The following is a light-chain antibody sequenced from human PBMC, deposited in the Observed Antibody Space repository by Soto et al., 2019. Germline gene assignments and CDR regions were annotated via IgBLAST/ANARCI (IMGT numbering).Light chain of an antibody. V-gene: IGKV1-5*01. Sequence: DFQMTQPPSTLSASVGDRVTITCRASQTIFRWLAWYQQRPGKAPNLLISDASDLQSGVPSRFSGSGSGAEFTLTIGRLQPDDFATYYCQQYNSYPWTFGQGTKV. CDR2: DAS. J-gene: IGKJ1*01. CDR3: QQYNSYPWT. CDR1: QTIFRW.